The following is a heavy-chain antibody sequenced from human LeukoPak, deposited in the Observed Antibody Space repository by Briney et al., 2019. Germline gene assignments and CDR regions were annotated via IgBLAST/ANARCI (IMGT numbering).Heavy chain of an antibody. J-gene: IGHJ5*02. V-gene: IGHV4-39*01. CDR1: GGSISSTSKY. Sequence: SETLSLTCSVSGGSISSTSKYWGWIRQPPGKGLEWIGSIYYSGDTYYNPSLRSRVIISVDTSKNQFSLKLTSVTAADTAVYYCARSSAAEGPTHNWFGPWGQGTLVTVPS. CDR3: ARSSAAEGPTHNWFGP. D-gene: IGHD6-13*01. CDR2: IYYSGDT.